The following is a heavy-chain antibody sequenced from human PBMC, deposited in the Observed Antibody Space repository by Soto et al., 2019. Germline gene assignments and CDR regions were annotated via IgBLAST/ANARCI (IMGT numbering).Heavy chain of an antibody. D-gene: IGHD4-17*01. CDR1: GYTFTSYG. J-gene: IGHJ4*02. CDR3: AIASNGDPFDY. Sequence: QVPLVQSGAEVKKPGASVKVSCKASGYTFTSYGISWVRQAPGQGLEWMGWISPYNGNTHYAQKFQGRVTMTTDTSTSTAYMELRSLRSDYTAVYYCAIASNGDPFDYWGQGTLVTVSS. V-gene: IGHV1-18*01. CDR2: ISPYNGNT.